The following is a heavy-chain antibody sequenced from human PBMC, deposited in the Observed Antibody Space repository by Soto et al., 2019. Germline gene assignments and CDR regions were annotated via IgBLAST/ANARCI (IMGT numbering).Heavy chain of an antibody. D-gene: IGHD6-13*01. CDR3: ARVLAAAGWPLGGMDV. CDR2: IDPSDSYT. CDR1: GYSFTSYW. Sequence: EVQLVQSGAEVKKPGESLRISCKGSGYSFTSYWISWVRQMPGKGLEWMGRIDPSDSYTNYSPSFQGHVTISADKSISTAYLQWSSLKASDTAMYYCARVLAAAGWPLGGMDVWGQGTTVTVSS. V-gene: IGHV5-10-1*03. J-gene: IGHJ6*02.